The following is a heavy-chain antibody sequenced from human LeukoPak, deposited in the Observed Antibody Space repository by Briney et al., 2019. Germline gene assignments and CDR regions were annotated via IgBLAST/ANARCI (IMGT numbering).Heavy chain of an antibody. CDR3: ATDRYSSSWYDY. D-gene: IGHD6-13*01. Sequence: ASVKVSCKASGYTFTGYYIHCVRQAPGQGLEWMGIINPSDGTTSYAQKFQGRVTMTEDTSTDTAYMELSSLRSEDTAVYYCATDRYSSSWYDYWGQGTLVTVSS. CDR1: GYTFTGYY. CDR2: INPSDGTT. V-gene: IGHV1-46*01. J-gene: IGHJ4*02.